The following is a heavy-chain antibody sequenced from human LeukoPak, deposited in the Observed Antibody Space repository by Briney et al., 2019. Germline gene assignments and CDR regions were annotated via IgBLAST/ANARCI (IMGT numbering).Heavy chain of an antibody. CDR3: ARHRPIFGVVIGAFDI. D-gene: IGHD3-3*01. Sequence: GSLRLSCAASGFTFSSYAMHWVRQPPGKGLEWIGEINHSGSTNYNPSLKSRVTISVDTSKNQFSLKLSSVTAADTAVYYCARHRPIFGVVIGAFDIWGQGTMVTASS. CDR2: INHSGST. V-gene: IGHV4-34*01. J-gene: IGHJ3*02. CDR1: GFTFSSYA.